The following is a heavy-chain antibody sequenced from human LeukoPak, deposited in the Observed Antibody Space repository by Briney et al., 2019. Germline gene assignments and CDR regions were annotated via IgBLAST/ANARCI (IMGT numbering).Heavy chain of an antibody. CDR2: ISWNSGSI. V-gene: IGHV3-9*01. CDR3: ARERLGDYFDY. CDR1: GFTFDDYA. J-gene: IGHJ4*02. D-gene: IGHD3-16*01. Sequence: GGSLRLSCAASGFTFDDYAMHWVRQAPGKGLEWVSGISWNSGSIGYADSAKGRFTISRDNAKNSLYLQMNSLRAEDTAVYYCARERLGDYFDYWGQGTLVTVSS.